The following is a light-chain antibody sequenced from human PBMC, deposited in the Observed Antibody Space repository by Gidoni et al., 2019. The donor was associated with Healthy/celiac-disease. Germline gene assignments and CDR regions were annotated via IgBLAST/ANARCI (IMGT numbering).Light chain of an antibody. Sequence: QSALTQPASVSGSPGQSITISCTGTSSDVGGSNYVSWYQHHPGKAPKLMLYDVSNRPSGVSNRFSGSKSGNTASLTISGLQAEDEADYYCSSYTSSSTPLVFGGGTKLTVL. V-gene: IGLV2-14*03. CDR2: DVS. J-gene: IGLJ3*02. CDR1: SSDVGGSNY. CDR3: SSYTSSSTPLV.